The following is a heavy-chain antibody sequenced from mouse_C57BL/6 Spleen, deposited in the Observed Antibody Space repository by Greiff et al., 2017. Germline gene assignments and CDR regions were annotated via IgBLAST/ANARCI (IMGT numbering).Heavy chain of an antibody. J-gene: IGHJ4*01. Sequence: QVQLKESGAELVRPGASVKLSCKASGYTFTDYYINWVKQRPGQGLEWIARIYPGSGNTYYNEKFKGKATLTAEKSSSTAYMQLSSLTSEDSAVYFCARAQTGNYAMDYWGQGTSVTVSS. CDR3: ARAQTGNYAMDY. V-gene: IGHV1-76*01. D-gene: IGHD4-1*01. CDR1: GYTFTDYY. CDR2: IYPGSGNT.